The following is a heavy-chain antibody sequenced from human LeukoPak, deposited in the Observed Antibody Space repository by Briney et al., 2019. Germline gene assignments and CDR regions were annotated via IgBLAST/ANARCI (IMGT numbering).Heavy chain of an antibody. CDR1: GYTFTSYV. V-gene: IGHV1-8*01. CDR3: ARGLRDSSGREYFQH. J-gene: IGHJ1*01. CDR2: MNPNSGNT. Sequence: ASVKVSCKASGYTFTSYVISWVRQAAGQGLEWMGWMNPNSGNTGYAQKFKGRVTMTGNTSINTAYMELSSLRSEDTAVYYCARGLRDSSGREYFQHWGRGTLVTVSS. D-gene: IGHD3-22*01.